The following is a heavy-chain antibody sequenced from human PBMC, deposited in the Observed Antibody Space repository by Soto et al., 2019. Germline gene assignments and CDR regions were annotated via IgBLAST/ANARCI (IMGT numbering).Heavy chain of an antibody. V-gene: IGHV3-23*01. D-gene: IGHD3-3*01. CDR3: AKLAITIFGVVITIPDFFDY. J-gene: IGHJ4*02. CDR1: GFTFSSYA. Sequence: GGSLRLSCAASGFTFSSYAMSWVRQAPGKGLEWVSAISGSGGSTYYADSVKGRFTISRDNSKNTLYLQMNSLRAEDTAVYYCAKLAITIFGVVITIPDFFDYWGQGTLVTVSS. CDR2: ISGSGGST.